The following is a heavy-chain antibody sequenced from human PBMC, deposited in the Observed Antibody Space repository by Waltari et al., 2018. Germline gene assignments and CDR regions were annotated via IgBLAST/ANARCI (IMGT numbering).Heavy chain of an antibody. J-gene: IGHJ3*02. CDR1: DFPSSTYW. D-gene: IGHD3-16*01. CDR3: ARNHRGTTSGSI. V-gene: IGHV3-7*01. CDR2: IKEDGSKK. Sequence: EVQLVEPGGGLVKPGGSLSPPGAPSDFPSSTYWISWLRQAPGKGLEWVANIKEDGSKKYYVDSVKGRFTISRDNAKNSLYLQMNSLRAEDTAVYYCARNHRGTTSGSIWGQGTMVTVSS.